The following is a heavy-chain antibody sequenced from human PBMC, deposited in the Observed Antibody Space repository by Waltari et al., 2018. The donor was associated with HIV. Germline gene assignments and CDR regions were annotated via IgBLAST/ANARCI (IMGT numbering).Heavy chain of an antibody. CDR3: ARGRRWLQFHGHYYFDY. Sequence: QVQLQESGPGLVKPSETLSLTCHVPSDALQNDYWTWIRQPPGKELEWIGYISYSGSTKYGPLKSRVTLSMVSSKNQFSLKLRSVTAADTAVYFCARGRRWLQFHGHYYFDYWGQGTLVTVSS. J-gene: IGHJ4*02. CDR2: ISYSGST. CDR1: SDALQNDY. D-gene: IGHD3-10*01. V-gene: IGHV4-59*01.